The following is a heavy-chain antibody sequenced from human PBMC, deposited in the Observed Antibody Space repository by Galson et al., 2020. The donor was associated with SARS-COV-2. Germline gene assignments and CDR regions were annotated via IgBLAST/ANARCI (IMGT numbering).Heavy chain of an antibody. V-gene: IGHV4-34*01. Sequence: ETLSLTCAVYGGTFSGYSWNWIRQSPGKGLEWIGEINDGGRTNYNPSLESRVGISVDTSKKQFSLKLSSVTAADTAVYHCARGRYPRADGILLWMYRIASSGVFDSWSQGTRVTVSS. CDR2: INDGGRT. J-gene: IGHJ4*02. D-gene: IGHD6-13*01. CDR1: GGTFSGYS. CDR3: ARGRYPRADGILLWMYRIASSGVFDS.